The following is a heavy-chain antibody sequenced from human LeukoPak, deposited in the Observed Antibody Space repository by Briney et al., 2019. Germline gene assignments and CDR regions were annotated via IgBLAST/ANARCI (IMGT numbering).Heavy chain of an antibody. CDR2: IIPIFGTA. J-gene: IGHJ4*02. Sequence: VKASCXASGYPFSDYYMHWVRPAPGQGLEWMGGIIPIFGTANYAQKFQGRVTITADKSTSTAYMELSSLRSEDTAVYYCARHLLWFGELSGGFDYWGQGTLVTVSS. D-gene: IGHD3-10*01. V-gene: IGHV1-69*13. CDR3: ARHLLWFGELSGGFDY. CDR1: GYPFSDYY.